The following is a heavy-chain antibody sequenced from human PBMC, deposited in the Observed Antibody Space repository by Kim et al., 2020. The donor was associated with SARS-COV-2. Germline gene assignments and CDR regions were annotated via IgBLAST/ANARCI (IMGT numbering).Heavy chain of an antibody. CDR2: IDPSDSYT. CDR3: ALIPYVDQGDAFDI. J-gene: IGHJ3*02. CDR1: GYSFTSYW. Sequence: GESLKISCKGSGYSFTSYWISWVRQMPGKGLEWMGRIDPSDSYTNYSPSFQGHVTISADKSISTAYVQWSSLKASDTAMYYCALIPYVDQGDAFDIWGQGTMVTVSS. D-gene: IGHD2-21*01. V-gene: IGHV5-10-1*01.